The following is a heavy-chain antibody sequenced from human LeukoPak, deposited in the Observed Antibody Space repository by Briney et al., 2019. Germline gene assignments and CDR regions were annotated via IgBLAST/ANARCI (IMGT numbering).Heavy chain of an antibody. Sequence: GGSLTLSCTASGVTFGDYALNWVRQAPGKGLEWVAFIRSKAYGGTTEYAASVKGSFTISREDSKSIAYLQMNSLKTEDTAVYYCTRDGGFFYYMDVWGKGTTVTISS. CDR3: TRDGGFFYYMDV. CDR2: IRSKAYGGTT. V-gene: IGHV3-49*04. J-gene: IGHJ6*03. CDR1: GVTFGDYA.